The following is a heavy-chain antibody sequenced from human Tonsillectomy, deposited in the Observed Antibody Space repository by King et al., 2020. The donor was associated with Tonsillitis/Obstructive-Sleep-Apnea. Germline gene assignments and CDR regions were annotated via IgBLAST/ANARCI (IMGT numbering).Heavy chain of an antibody. V-gene: IGHV1-46*01. Sequence: QLVQSGAEVKKPGASVKVSCKASGYTFTSYYMHWVRQAPGQGLEWMGIINPSGGSTTYGQKFQGRVTMTRDTSTSTVYMELRSLRSEDTAVYYCARGNQYGDYKAWFDPWGQGTLV. CDR1: GYTFTSYY. CDR3: ARGNQYGDYKAWFDP. D-gene: IGHD4-17*01. J-gene: IGHJ5*02. CDR2: INPSGGST.